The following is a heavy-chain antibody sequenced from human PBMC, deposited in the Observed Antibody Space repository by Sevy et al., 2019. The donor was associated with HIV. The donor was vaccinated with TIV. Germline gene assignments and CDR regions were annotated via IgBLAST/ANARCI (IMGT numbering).Heavy chain of an antibody. V-gene: IGHV3-30*02. Sequence: GGSLRLSCTTSGFTFSYSGMHWVRQAPGKGLEWVTFIQYDGRNTHYADSVKGRFTISRDNSKNMLYLQMNSLRGDDTAGYYCAKNTAAVGTGGFDYWGQGALVTVSS. J-gene: IGHJ4*02. CDR2: IQYDGRNT. D-gene: IGHD6-13*01. CDR3: AKNTAAVGTGGFDY. CDR1: GFTFSYSG.